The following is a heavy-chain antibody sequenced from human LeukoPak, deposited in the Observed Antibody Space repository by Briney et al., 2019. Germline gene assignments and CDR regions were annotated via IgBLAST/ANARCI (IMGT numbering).Heavy chain of an antibody. CDR3: ARDLAGPPQEAFDI. J-gene: IGHJ3*02. CDR1: GLTFSSYW. V-gene: IGHV3-7*01. Sequence: PGGSLRLSCAASGLTFSSYWMSWVRQAPGKGLEWVANIKQDGSEKHYVDSVTGRFTISRDNTKNSLYLQMNSLRADDTAVYYCARDLAGPPQEAFDIWGQGTMVTVS. CDR2: IKQDGSEK.